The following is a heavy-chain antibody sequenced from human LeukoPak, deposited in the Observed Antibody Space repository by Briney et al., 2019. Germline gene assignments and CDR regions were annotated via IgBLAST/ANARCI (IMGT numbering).Heavy chain of an antibody. CDR1: GFTFSSYS. D-gene: IGHD5-12*01. Sequence: GGSLRLSCAASGFTFSSYSMNWGRQAPGKGLEWVSSISSSSSYIYYADSVKGRFTISRDNAKNSLYLQMNSLRAEDTAVYYCARRARGYSGYGDNWFDPWGQGTLVTVSS. V-gene: IGHV3-21*01. CDR3: ARRARGYSGYGDNWFDP. J-gene: IGHJ5*02. CDR2: ISSSSSYI.